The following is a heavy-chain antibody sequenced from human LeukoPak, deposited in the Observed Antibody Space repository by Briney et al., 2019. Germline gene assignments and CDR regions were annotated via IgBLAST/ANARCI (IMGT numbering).Heavy chain of an antibody. CDR3: ARSTYYYDSSGYYYGDY. Sequence: ASVKVSCKASGYTLTSYGISWVRQAPGQGLEWMGWISAYNGNTNYAQKLQGRVTMTTDTSTSTAYMELRSLRSDDTAVYYCARSTYYYDSSGYYYGDYWGQGTLVTVSS. CDR1: GYTLTSYG. CDR2: ISAYNGNT. D-gene: IGHD3-22*01. J-gene: IGHJ4*02. V-gene: IGHV1-18*01.